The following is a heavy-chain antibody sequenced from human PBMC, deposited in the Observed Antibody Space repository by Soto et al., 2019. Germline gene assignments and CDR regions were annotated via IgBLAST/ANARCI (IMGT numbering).Heavy chain of an antibody. V-gene: IGHV1-46*03. CDR3: AREGRAMYYDILPRSDAFDI. Sequence: ASVKVSCKASGYTFTSYYMHWVRQAPGQGLEWMGIINPSGGSTSYAQKFQGRVTMTRDASTSTVYMELSSLRSEDTAVYYCAREGRAMYYDILPRSDAFDIWGQGTMVTVSS. D-gene: IGHD3-9*01. CDR2: INPSGGST. J-gene: IGHJ3*02. CDR1: GYTFTSYY.